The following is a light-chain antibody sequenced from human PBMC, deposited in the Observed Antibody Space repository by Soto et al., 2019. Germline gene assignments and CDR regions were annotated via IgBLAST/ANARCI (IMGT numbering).Light chain of an antibody. V-gene: IGLV2-11*01. CDR2: DVR. J-gene: IGLJ2*01. CDR1: SSDVGGYNY. Sequence: QSALTQPRSVSGSPGQSVTISCTGPSSDVGGYNYVSWHQHHPGKAPKLIIYDVRKRPSGVPNRFSASKSGNTASLTISGLQAEDEADYFCCSYAGTYAVVFGGGTKVTVL. CDR3: CSYAGTYAVV.